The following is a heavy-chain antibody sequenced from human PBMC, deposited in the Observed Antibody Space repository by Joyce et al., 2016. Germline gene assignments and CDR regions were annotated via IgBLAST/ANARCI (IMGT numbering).Heavy chain of an antibody. J-gene: IGHJ3*02. CDR1: GFTFSDYA. CDR3: ARRGGIPAGHKPGAFDI. V-gene: IGHV3-30*04. D-gene: IGHD6-13*01. CDR2: ISYDGPNK. Sequence: QEQLEESGGGVVQPGTSLRLSCAASGFTFSDYAMNWVRPAPDKGMGWGAIISYDGPNKFYADSVKGRFTISRDNSKNTLFLQRNSLTIEDTGVYFCARRGGIPAGHKPGAFDIWGQGTLVTVSS.